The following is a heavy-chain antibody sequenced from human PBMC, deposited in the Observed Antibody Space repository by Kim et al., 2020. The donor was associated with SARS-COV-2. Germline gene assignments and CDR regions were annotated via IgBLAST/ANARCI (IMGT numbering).Heavy chain of an antibody. CDR2: IIPIFGTA. Sequence: SVKVSCKASGGTFSSYAISWVRQAPGQGLEWMGGIIPIFGTANYAQKFQGRVTITADESTSTAYMELSSLRSEDTAVYYCARDPDDLPIGSSEKVPYYYGMDVWGQGTTVTVSS. J-gene: IGHJ6*02. V-gene: IGHV1-69*13. D-gene: IGHD6-13*01. CDR3: ARDPDDLPIGSSEKVPYYYGMDV. CDR1: GGTFSSYA.